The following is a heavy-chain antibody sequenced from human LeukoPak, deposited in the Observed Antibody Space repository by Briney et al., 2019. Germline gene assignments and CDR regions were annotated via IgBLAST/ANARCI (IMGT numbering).Heavy chain of an antibody. CDR3: ARLSSSWYPTFDY. D-gene: IGHD6-13*01. J-gene: IGHJ4*02. CDR1: GFTFSSYA. Sequence: GGSLRLSCAASGFTFSSYAMNWVRQAPGKGLEWVSVISTSGDSIYYADFVKGRFTISRDNSKNTLYLQMNSLRAEDTAVYYCARLSSSWYPTFDYWGQGTLVTVSS. V-gene: IGHV3-23*01. CDR2: ISTSGDSI.